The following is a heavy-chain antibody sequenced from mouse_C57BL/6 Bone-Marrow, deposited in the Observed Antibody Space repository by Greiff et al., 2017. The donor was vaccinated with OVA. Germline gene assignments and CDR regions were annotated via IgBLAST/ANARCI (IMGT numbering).Heavy chain of an antibody. J-gene: IGHJ1*03. CDR1: GYTFTSYW. CDR3: TRGGYDNGYFGV. D-gene: IGHD2-4*01. CDR2: IDPSDSET. Sequence: VQLQQPGAELVRPGSSVKLSCKASGYTFTSYWMHWVKQRPIQGLEWIGNIDPSDSETHYNQKFKDKATLTVDKSSSTAYMQLSSLTSEDSAVYYCTRGGYDNGYFGVWGTGTTLTLSS. V-gene: IGHV1-52*01.